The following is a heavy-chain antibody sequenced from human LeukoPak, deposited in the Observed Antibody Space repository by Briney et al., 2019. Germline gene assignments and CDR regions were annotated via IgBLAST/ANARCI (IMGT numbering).Heavy chain of an antibody. CDR1: GGSISSFY. D-gene: IGHD3-3*01. J-gene: IGHJ4*02. CDR2: IYYTGST. Sequence: SETLSLTCTVSGGSISSFYWSWIRQPPGKGLEWIGYIYYTGSTNYNSSLKSRVTISVDTSKNQFSLKLSSVTAADTAVYYCAREGDVLRFLEWLPTNPFDYWGQGTLVTVSS. CDR3: AREGDVLRFLEWLPTNPFDY. V-gene: IGHV4-59*12.